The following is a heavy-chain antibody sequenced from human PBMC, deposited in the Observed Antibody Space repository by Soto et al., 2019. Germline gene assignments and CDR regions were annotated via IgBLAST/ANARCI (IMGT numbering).Heavy chain of an antibody. Sequence: QVQLVQSGAEVKKPGSSVKVSCKASGGTFSSYAISWVRQAPGQGLEWMGGIIPIFGTANYAQKFQGRVTITADESTSTAYMELSSLRSEDPAVYYCARETYCSSTSCYKLVGPYYYYYGMDVWGQGTTVTVSS. CDR1: GGTFSSYA. J-gene: IGHJ6*02. CDR3: ARETYCSSTSCYKLVGPYYYYYGMDV. D-gene: IGHD2-2*02. CDR2: IIPIFGTA. V-gene: IGHV1-69*01.